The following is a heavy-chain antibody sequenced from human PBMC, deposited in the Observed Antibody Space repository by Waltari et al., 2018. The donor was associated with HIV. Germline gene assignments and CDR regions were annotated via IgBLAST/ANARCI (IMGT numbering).Heavy chain of an antibody. D-gene: IGHD3-16*01. CDR3: ARRQVERATMGEDNWLDP. Sequence: QLQLQESGPGLVKPSETLSLTCTVPGGSISSYSWNWIRQPPGKGLEWIGRIDARGSTNYHPTLKSRVTILVDTSNNQFSLILSSVRAADTAVDYWARRQVERATMGEDNWLDPWGQGTLVTVSS. CDR2: IDARGST. J-gene: IGHJ5*02. CDR1: GGSISSYS. V-gene: IGHV4-4*09.